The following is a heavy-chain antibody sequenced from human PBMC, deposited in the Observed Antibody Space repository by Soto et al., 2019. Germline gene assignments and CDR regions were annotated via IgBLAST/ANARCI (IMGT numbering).Heavy chain of an antibody. Sequence: SETLSLTCAVYGGSFSGYYWSWIRQPPGKGLEWIGEINHSGSTNYNPSLKSRVTISVDTSKNQFSLKLSSVTTADTAVYYCARGLGSSGWYYFDYWGQGTLVTVSS. J-gene: IGHJ4*02. D-gene: IGHD6-19*01. CDR3: ARGLGSSGWYYFDY. CDR1: GGSFSGYY. V-gene: IGHV4-34*01. CDR2: INHSGST.